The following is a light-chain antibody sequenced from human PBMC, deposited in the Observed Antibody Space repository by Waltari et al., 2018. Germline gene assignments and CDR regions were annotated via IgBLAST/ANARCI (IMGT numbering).Light chain of an antibody. Sequence: DIQMTQSPSTLSASIGDRVTITCRASQTIGRRVAWYQQITGKAPKLLIYDATSLESGVPSRFSGSGSGTEFTLTISSLHPHDLATFYCQQYNSHSPLTFGGGTKVEIK. CDR2: DAT. CDR3: QQYNSHSPLT. J-gene: IGKJ4*01. CDR1: QTIGRR. V-gene: IGKV1-5*01.